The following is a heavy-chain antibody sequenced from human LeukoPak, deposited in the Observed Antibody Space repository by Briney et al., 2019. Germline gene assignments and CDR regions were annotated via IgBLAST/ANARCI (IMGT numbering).Heavy chain of an antibody. CDR2: ISGSGGSA. V-gene: IGHV3-23*01. CDR3: AKVIAYYFDY. Sequence: PGGSLRLSCAASGFTFSTYAMSWVRQAPGKGLEWVSTISGSGGSAYYADSVKGRFTISRDNSKNTLYLQMNSLRAEDTAIYYCAKVIAYYFDYWGQGTLVTVSP. J-gene: IGHJ4*02. D-gene: IGHD2/OR15-2a*01. CDR1: GFTFSTYA.